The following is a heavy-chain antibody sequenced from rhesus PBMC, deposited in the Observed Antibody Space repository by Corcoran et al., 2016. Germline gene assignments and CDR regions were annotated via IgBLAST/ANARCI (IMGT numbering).Heavy chain of an antibody. CDR2: ITPYNGNQ. Sequence: QVQLVQSGAEIKQPGASVKLSCKASGYTFTSYYMHWVRQAPGQGLEWIGLITPYNGNQRYAQNFQGRCPTTTDTARSTGYMELSSLGSEDTAVYYCTRGGYCTGSGCYGLDSWGQGVVVTVSS. D-gene: IGHD2-21*01. V-gene: IGHV1-180*01. CDR3: TRGGYCTGSGCYGLDS. J-gene: IGHJ6*01. CDR1: GYTFTSYY.